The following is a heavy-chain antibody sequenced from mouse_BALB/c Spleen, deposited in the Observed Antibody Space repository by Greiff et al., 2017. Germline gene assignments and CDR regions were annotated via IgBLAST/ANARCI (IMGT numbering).Heavy chain of an antibody. D-gene: IGHD2-2*01. Sequence: EVKLMESGGGLVKPGGSLKLSCAASGFTFSDYYMYWVRQTPEKRLEWVATISDGGSYTYYPDSVKGRFTISRDNAKNNLYLQMSSLKSEDTAMYYCARGWLRRGFDYWGQGTTLTVSS. CDR3: ARGWLRRGFDY. CDR2: ISDGGSYT. CDR1: GFTFSDYY. V-gene: IGHV5-4*02. J-gene: IGHJ2*01.